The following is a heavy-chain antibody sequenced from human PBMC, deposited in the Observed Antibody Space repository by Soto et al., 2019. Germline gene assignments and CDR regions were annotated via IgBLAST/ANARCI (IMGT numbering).Heavy chain of an antibody. Sequence: SETLSLTCSVSGGSISTYHWSWIRQPPGKGLEWIGYVYYSGSTNYNPSLKSRVTISIDTSKNQFSLKLSSVTAADTAVYYCASWRMTMVRGVINNWFDPWGQGTLVTVSS. CDR1: GGSISTYH. J-gene: IGHJ5*02. V-gene: IGHV4-59*01. CDR3: ASWRMTMVRGVINNWFDP. D-gene: IGHD3-10*01. CDR2: VYYSGST.